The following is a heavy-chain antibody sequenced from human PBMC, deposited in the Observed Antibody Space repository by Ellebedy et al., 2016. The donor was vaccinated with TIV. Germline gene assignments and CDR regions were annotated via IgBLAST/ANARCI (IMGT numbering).Heavy chain of an antibody. CDR3: ARRRCCSSTTCKVKTIFGMMTPSPIDT. D-gene: IGHD2-2*01. J-gene: IGHJ5*02. V-gene: IGHV1-8*01. CDR1: GYTFTNYD. CDR2: MNPKSGHT. Sequence: ASVKVSCXTSGYTFTNYDISWVRQATGQGLEWMGWMNPKSGHTGYAQKFLGRLTLIRNTSVNTAYMELSSLKFEDTAVYYCARRRCCSSTTCKVKTIFGMMTPSPIDTWGRGTLVTVSS.